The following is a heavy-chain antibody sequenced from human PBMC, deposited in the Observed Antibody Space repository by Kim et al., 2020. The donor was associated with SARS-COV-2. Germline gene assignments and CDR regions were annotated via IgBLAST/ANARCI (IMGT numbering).Heavy chain of an antibody. D-gene: IGHD3-10*01. CDR3: ARWFYFGSDTYYRVYYYGMDV. V-gene: IGHV4-34*01. CDR1: GESFSDNS. J-gene: IGHJ6*02. CDR2: INQSGRA. Sequence: SETLSLTCDVFGESFSDNSWSWIRQPPGKGLEWIGEINQSGRASYSPSLRGRVTISVDTSKNQFSLKLSSVTAADTAVYYCARWFYFGSDTYYRVYYYGMDVWGQGTTVTVSS.